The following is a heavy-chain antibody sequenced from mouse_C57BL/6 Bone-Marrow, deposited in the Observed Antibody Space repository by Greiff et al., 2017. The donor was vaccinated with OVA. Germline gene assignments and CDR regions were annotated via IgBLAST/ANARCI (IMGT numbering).Heavy chain of an antibody. CDR1: GYTFTTYP. CDR2: FHPYNDDT. CDR3: ARGAAQATLYAMDY. Sequence: QVQLKESGAELVKPGASVKMSCKASGYTFTTYPIEWMKQNHGKSLEWIGNFHPYNDDTKYNEKFKGKATLTVEKSSSTVYLELSRLTSDDSAVYYCARGAAQATLYAMDYWGQGTSVTVSS. J-gene: IGHJ4*01. V-gene: IGHV1-47*01. D-gene: IGHD3-2*02.